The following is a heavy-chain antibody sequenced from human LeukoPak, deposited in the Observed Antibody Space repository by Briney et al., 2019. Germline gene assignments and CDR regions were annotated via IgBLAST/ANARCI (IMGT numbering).Heavy chain of an antibody. CDR3: ARVRVGATYDAFDI. J-gene: IGHJ3*02. CDR1: GFTFDDYG. V-gene: IGHV3-20*04. Sequence: GGSLRLSCAASGFTFDDYGMSWVRQAPGKGLEWVSGINWNGGSTGYADSVKGRFTISRDNAKNSLYLQMNSQRAEDTALYYCARVRVGATYDAFDIWGQGTMVTVSS. CDR2: INWNGGST. D-gene: IGHD1-26*01.